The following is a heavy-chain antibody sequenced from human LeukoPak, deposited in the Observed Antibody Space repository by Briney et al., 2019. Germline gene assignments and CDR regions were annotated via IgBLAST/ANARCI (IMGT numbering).Heavy chain of an antibody. CDR3: ARADSSSWRL. CDR2: INHSGST. V-gene: IGHV4-34*01. Sequence: SETPSLTCTVSGGSIRSGDYYWSWIRQPPGKGLEWIGEINHSGSTNYNPSLKSRVTISVDTSKNQFSLKLSSVTAADTAVYYCARADSSSWRLWGQGTLVTVSS. J-gene: IGHJ4*02. CDR1: GGSIRSGDYY. D-gene: IGHD6-13*01.